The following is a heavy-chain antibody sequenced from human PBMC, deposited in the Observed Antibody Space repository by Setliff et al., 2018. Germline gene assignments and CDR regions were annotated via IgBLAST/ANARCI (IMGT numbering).Heavy chain of an antibody. CDR1: GGSISTTNYF. CDR2: LYYTGAT. Sequence: PSETLSLTCTVPGGSISTTNYFWGWLRQPPGGGLEWIGILYYTGATYYNPSLKSRVTISVDTPNNQFSLKLSCVTAADTAVFYCARGYAARVGFGNWFDPWGQGTLVTVSS. CDR3: ARGYAARVGFGNWFDP. D-gene: IGHD6-6*01. V-gene: IGHV4-39*07. J-gene: IGHJ5*02.